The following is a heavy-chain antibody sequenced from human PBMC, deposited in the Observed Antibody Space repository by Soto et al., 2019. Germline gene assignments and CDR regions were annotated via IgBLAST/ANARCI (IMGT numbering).Heavy chain of an antibody. Sequence: SETLSLTCTVSGGTITGGDYYWNCIRLTTGKGLEWIGYIHYSGSTYYNPSLSSRVTISMDTSKNQFSLRLSSVSAAATAVYYCARHINNWTGRILHWGQGTRVTVSS. CDR2: IHYSGST. V-gene: IGHV4-30-4*01. CDR1: GGTITGGDYY. J-gene: IGHJ4*02. D-gene: IGHD1-1*01. CDR3: ARHINNWTGRILH.